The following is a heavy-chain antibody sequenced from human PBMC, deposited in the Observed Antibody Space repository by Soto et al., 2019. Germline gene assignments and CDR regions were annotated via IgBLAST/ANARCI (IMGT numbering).Heavy chain of an antibody. CDR1: GYTFTSYG. CDR3: ARQQLVLYYYGMDV. V-gene: IGHV1-18*01. Sequence: ASVKVSCKASGYTFTSYGISWVRQAPGQGLEWMGWISAYNGNTNYAQKLQGRVTMTTDTSTSTAYMELRSLRSDDTAVYYCARQQLVLYYYGMDVWGQGTTVTVSS. J-gene: IGHJ6*02. CDR2: ISAYNGNT. D-gene: IGHD6-13*01.